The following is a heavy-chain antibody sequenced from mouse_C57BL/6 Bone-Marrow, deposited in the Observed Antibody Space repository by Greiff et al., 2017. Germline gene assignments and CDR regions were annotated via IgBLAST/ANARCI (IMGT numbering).Heavy chain of an antibody. CDR1: GFTFSDYY. V-gene: IGHV5-12*01. Sequence: EVKLVESGGGLVQPGGSLKLSCAASGFTFSDYYMYWVRQTPEKRLEWVAYISNGGGSTYYPDTVKGRFTISRDNAKNTLYLQMSRLKSEDTAMYYCARPTYYGIDYWGQGTTLTVSS. D-gene: IGHD1-1*01. CDR3: ARPTYYGIDY. CDR2: ISNGGGST. J-gene: IGHJ2*01.